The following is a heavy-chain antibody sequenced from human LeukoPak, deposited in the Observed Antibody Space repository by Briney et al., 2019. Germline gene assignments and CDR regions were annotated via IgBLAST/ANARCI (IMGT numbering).Heavy chain of an antibody. D-gene: IGHD5-24*01. V-gene: IGHV1-2*02. Sequence: ASVKVSCKASGYTFTDYYMHWVRQAPGQGLEWMGWINPNSGGTNYAQKFQGRVTMTRDTSISTAYMELSRLRSDDTAVYYCARVSGRWLQSWAFDIWGQGTMVTVSS. CDR1: GYTFTDYY. CDR3: ARVSGRWLQSWAFDI. J-gene: IGHJ3*02. CDR2: INPNSGGT.